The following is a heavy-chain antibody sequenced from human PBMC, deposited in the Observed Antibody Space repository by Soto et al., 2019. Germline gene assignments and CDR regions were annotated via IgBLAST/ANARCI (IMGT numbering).Heavy chain of an antibody. Sequence: QVQLVQSGAEVKKPGASVKVSCKASGYTFTSYGISWVRQAPGQGLEWMGWISAYNGNTNYAQKLQGRVTMTTDTSTSSAYMELRSLISDDTAVYYCANGGYSYSGYYYGMDVWGQGTTVTVSS. J-gene: IGHJ6*02. D-gene: IGHD5-18*01. CDR3: ANGGYSYSGYYYGMDV. V-gene: IGHV1-18*01. CDR1: GYTFTSYG. CDR2: ISAYNGNT.